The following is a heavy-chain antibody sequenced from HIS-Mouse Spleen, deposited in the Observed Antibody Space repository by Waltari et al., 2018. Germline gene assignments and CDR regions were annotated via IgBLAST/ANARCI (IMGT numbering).Heavy chain of an antibody. CDR2: IYYSGST. Sequence: QLQLQESGPGLVKPSETLSLTCTVSGGPISSSSYYRGWLRPPPGKGLEWIGSIYYSGSTYYNPSLKSRVTISVDTSKNQFSLKLSSVTAADTAVYYCAREIPYSSSWYDWYLDLWGRGTLVTVSS. CDR3: AREIPYSSSWYDWYLDL. D-gene: IGHD6-13*01. J-gene: IGHJ2*01. V-gene: IGHV4-39*07. CDR1: GGPISSSSYY.